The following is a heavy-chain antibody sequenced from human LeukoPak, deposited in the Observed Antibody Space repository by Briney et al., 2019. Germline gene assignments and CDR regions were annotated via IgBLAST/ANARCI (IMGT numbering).Heavy chain of an antibody. CDR2: IYSGGST. CDR1: GGSISSYY. CDR3: ARENTRSYREFDY. J-gene: IGHJ4*02. V-gene: IGHV4-4*07. D-gene: IGHD1-26*01. Sequence: NASETLSLTCTVSGGSISSYYWSWIRQPAGKGLEWIGRIYSGGSTNYNPSLKSRVTKSVDSSNNQFSLKLSSVTAADTAVFYCARENTRSYREFDYWGQGTLVTVSS.